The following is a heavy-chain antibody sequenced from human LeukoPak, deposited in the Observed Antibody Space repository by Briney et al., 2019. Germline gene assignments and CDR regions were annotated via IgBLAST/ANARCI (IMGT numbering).Heavy chain of an antibody. D-gene: IGHD5-24*01. Sequence: SETLSLTCTFSGGSITSYHWSWIRQPPGQGLERIGYIYYCWSTNSNPSLNSRVTISVDTSKNQFSLNLRSVTAADTAVYYCARGSRDGYNHFDYWGQGTLVTVSS. CDR2: IYYCWST. CDR3: ARGSRDGYNHFDY. J-gene: IGHJ4*02. CDR1: GGSITSYH. V-gene: IGHV4-59*12.